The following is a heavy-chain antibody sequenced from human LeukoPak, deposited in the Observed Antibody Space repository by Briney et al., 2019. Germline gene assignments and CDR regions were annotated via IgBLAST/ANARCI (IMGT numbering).Heavy chain of an antibody. CDR3: ARDRGQTGYYWSYYYYMDV. J-gene: IGHJ6*03. D-gene: IGHD3-9*01. CDR2: ISGGSSTM. CDR1: GFTFSDYS. Sequence: GGSLRLSCTASGFTFSDYSMNWVRQAPGKGLEWVSYISGGSSTMYYADSVKGRFTISRDNAKNSLYLQMNSLRAEDTAVYYCARDRGQTGYYWSYYYYMDVWGIGTTVTVSS. V-gene: IGHV3-48*01.